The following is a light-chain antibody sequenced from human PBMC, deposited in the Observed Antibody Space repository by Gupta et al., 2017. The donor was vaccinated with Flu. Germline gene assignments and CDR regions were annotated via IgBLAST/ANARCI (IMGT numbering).Light chain of an antibody. J-gene: IGLJ2*01. CDR1: SSDVGNYNL. CDR3: CSYAGSVL. Sequence: QSAPTQPASVSGSPGQSITISCTGTSSDVGNYNLVSWYQQYPGKVPKLIIYEDSERPSGVSNRFSGSRSSNTASLTISGLQAEDEADYYCCSYAGSVLFGGGTKVTVL. CDR2: EDS. V-gene: IGLV2-23*01.